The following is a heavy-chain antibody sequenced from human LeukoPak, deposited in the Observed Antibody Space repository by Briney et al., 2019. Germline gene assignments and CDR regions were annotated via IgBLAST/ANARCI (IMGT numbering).Heavy chain of an antibody. V-gene: IGHV4-39*01. Sequence: KSSETLSLTCTVSGGSISSSSYYWGWIRQPPGKGLEWIGSIYYSGSTYYNPSLKSRVTISVDTSKNQFSLKLSSVTAADTAVYYCARLHSAGDYSSGYFDYWGQGTLVTVSS. D-gene: IGHD6-19*01. CDR3: ARLHSAGDYSSGYFDY. CDR2: IYYSGST. CDR1: GGSISSSSYY. J-gene: IGHJ4*02.